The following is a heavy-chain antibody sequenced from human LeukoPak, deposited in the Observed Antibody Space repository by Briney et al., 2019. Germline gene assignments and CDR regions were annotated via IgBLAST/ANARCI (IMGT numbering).Heavy chain of an antibody. Sequence: GASVKVSCKASGYTFTGYYMHWVRQAPGQGLEWMGWINPNSGGTNYAQKSQGRVTMTRDTSISTAYMELSRLRSDDTAVYYCAREQNLGDNWFDPWGQGTLVTVSS. CDR2: INPNSGGT. J-gene: IGHJ5*02. CDR3: AREQNLGDNWFDP. D-gene: IGHD3-16*01. CDR1: GYTFTGYY. V-gene: IGHV1-2*02.